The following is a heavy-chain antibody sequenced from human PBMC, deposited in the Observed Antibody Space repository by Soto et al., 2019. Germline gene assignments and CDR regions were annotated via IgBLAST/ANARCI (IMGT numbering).Heavy chain of an antibody. CDR2: INPHGGST. V-gene: IGHV1-46*01. CDR3: ARSSGGNFGIIIEGSNWFDP. J-gene: IGHJ5*02. CDR1: GDTFTSYY. Sequence: ASVKVSCKAPGDTFTSYYVNWVRQAPGQGLEWMGVINPHGGSTKYAQKFQGRITMTRDTSRSTVYMELSSLRSDDTAIYYCARSSGGNFGIIIEGSNWFDPWGQGTLVTSPQ. D-gene: IGHD3-3*01.